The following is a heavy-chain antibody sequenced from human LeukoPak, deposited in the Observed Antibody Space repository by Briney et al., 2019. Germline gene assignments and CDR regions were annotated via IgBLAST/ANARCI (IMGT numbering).Heavy chain of an antibody. CDR1: GGSFNDSY. V-gene: IGHV4-34*01. CDR3: ARAFYPGYYSYMAV. Sequence: SETLSLTCGVYGGSFNDSYWSWIRQSPGKGLEWIGEINHSGKTKYNPSLKSRVTISVDTSKNQFSLKLSSVTAADTAVYYCARAFYPGYYSYMAVWGKGTTVTVSS. J-gene: IGHJ6*03. CDR2: INHSGKT. D-gene: IGHD3-3*02.